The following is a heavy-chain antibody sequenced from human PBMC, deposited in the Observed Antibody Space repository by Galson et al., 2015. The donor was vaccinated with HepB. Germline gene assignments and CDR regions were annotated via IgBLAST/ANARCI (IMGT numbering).Heavy chain of an antibody. CDR1: GFTFRRYD. CDR2: ISYDGTKK. CDR3: AKDRDSSGWYEARFDY. Sequence: SLRLSCAASGFTFRRYDMHWVRQAPGKGLEWVALISYDGTKKNYAESVKGRFTISRDNSKNTLFLQMNSLRAEDTAVYYCAKDRDSSGWYEARFDYWGQGTLVTVSS. J-gene: IGHJ4*02. V-gene: IGHV3-30*18. D-gene: IGHD6-19*01.